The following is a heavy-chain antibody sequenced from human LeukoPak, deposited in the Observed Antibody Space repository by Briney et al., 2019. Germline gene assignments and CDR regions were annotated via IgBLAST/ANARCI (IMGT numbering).Heavy chain of an antibody. Sequence: ASVKVSCKASGGTFSSYAISWVRQALGQGLEWMGGIIPIFGTANYAQKFQGRVTITTDESTSTAYMELSSLRSEDTAVYYCARDRYSSSWYDYWGQGTLVTVSS. J-gene: IGHJ4*02. CDR1: GGTFSSYA. D-gene: IGHD6-13*01. V-gene: IGHV1-69*05. CDR2: IIPIFGTA. CDR3: ARDRYSSSWYDY.